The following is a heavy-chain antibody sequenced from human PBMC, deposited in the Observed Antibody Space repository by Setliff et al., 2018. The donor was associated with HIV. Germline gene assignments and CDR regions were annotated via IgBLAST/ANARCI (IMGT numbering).Heavy chain of an antibody. CDR2: IYYSGST. D-gene: IGHD3-3*01. CDR1: GGSISSSSYY. CDR3: ASARFLEWLSSYYFDY. Sequence: SETLSLTCTVSGGSISSSSYYWGWIRQPPGKGLEWIGSIYYSGSTYYNPSLKSRATISVDTSKNQFSLKLSSVTAADTAVYYCASARFLEWLSSYYFDYWGQGTLVT. J-gene: IGHJ4*02. V-gene: IGHV4-39*07.